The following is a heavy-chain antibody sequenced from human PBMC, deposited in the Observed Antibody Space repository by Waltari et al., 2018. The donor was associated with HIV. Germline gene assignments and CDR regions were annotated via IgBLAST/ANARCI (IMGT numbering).Heavy chain of an antibody. CDR2: MYNGGRT. V-gene: IGHV4-4*02. CDR3: TRLLISWSGRYYGMDV. D-gene: IGHD6-25*01. J-gene: IGHJ6*02. CDR1: GVSVSGNRW. Sequence: VQLQESGPGLVKPSGTLSVTCAVSGVSVSGNRWWSWVRQSPGGGLEWIGEMYNGGRTNFNPSLRSRVTLLVDKSKNLLSMRLRSVTAADTGIYYCTRLLISWSGRYYGMDVWGPGTTVAV.